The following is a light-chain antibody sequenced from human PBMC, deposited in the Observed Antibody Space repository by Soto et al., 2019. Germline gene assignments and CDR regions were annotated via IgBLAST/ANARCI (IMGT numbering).Light chain of an antibody. Sequence: EIVLTQSPGTLSLSPVERATLSCRPSQSVSSTYLIWYQQKPGQAPRLLIYDALSRATGIPARFSGSGSGTEFTLTISSLQSEDFAVYYCQQYNNWPPTWTFGQGTKVDIK. CDR3: QQYNNWPPTWT. J-gene: IGKJ1*01. V-gene: IGKV3-15*01. CDR2: DAL. CDR1: QSVSSTY.